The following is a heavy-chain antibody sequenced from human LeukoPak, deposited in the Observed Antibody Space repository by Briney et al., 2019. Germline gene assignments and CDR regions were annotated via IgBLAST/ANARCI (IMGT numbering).Heavy chain of an antibody. CDR3: AELGITMIGGV. CDR2: ISGSGGST. D-gene: IGHD3-10*02. CDR1: GFTFSNFG. J-gene: IGHJ6*04. V-gene: IGHV3-23*01. Sequence: GGYLRLYCAASGFTFSNFGMSWVRQAPGKGLEWVSAISGSGGSTYYADSVKGRFTISRDNSKNTLYLQMNSLRAEDTAVYYCAELGITMIGGVWGKGTTVTISS.